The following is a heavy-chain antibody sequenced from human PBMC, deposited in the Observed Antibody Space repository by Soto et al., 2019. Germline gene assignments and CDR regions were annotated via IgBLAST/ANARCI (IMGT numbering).Heavy chain of an antibody. V-gene: IGHV3-23*01. CDR1: GFTFSSYA. D-gene: IGHD6-6*01. CDR2: ISGSGGST. CDR3: AGESVRRRVIYSSSFDY. Sequence: EVQLLESGGGLVQLGGSLRLSCAASGFTFSSYAMSWVRQAPGKGLEWVSAISGSGGSTYYADSVKGRFTISRDNSKNALYLQLNSLRAEDTAVYYCAGESVRRRVIYSSSFDYWGQGTLVTVSS. J-gene: IGHJ4*02.